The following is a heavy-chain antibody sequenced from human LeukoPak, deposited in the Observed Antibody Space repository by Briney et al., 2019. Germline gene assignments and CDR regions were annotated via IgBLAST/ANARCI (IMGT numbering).Heavy chain of an antibody. CDR1: GGSISSYY. D-gene: IGHD1-1*01. CDR2: IYTSRST. CDR3: ARDKWRGTSYFDY. J-gene: IGHJ4*02. Sequence: PSETLSLTCTVSGGSISSYYWSWIRQPAGKGLEWIGRIYTSRSTNYNPSLKSRVTISVDKSKNQFSLKLSSVTAADTAVYYCARDKWRGTSYFDYWGQGTLVTVSS. V-gene: IGHV4-4*07.